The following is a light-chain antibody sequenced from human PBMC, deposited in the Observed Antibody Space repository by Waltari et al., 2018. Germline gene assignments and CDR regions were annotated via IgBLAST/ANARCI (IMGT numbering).Light chain of an antibody. Sequence: CTARQSVSRALAWYQQKPGQPPRLLIFGASNRATGIPDRFSGSGSGTDFSLTISRLEPEDFAVYYCQHYVRLPATFGQGTKVEIK. CDR1: QSVSRA. J-gene: IGKJ1*01. CDR3: QHYVRLPAT. CDR2: GAS. V-gene: IGKV3-20*01.